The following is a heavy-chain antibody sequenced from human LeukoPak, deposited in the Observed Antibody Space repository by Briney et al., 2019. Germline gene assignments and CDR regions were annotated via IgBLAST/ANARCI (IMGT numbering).Heavy chain of an antibody. V-gene: IGHV4-39*01. D-gene: IGHD1-26*01. CDR3: ARGTLYRYSGSRLYYFDY. CDR2: SYYSRNT. Sequence: SETLSLTCSLSGGSITSTTYYCGWSRHPRGRGLEGSGRSYYSRNTYYSPSLESRFTISIDNSRKQYSLKLRSVLAADAAVYFYARGTLYRYSGSRLYYFDYWGQGTLVTVSS. CDR1: GGSITSTTYY. J-gene: IGHJ4*02.